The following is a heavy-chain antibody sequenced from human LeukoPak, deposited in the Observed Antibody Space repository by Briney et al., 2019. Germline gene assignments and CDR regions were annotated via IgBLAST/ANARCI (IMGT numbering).Heavy chain of an antibody. J-gene: IGHJ4*02. V-gene: IGHV1-46*01. Sequence: ASVKVSCKASGYTFTSNYIHWVRQAPGQGLEWMGMIYPRDGSTSYAQKFQGRVTVTRDTSTSTVHMELSGLRSEDTAVFYCARDQEGFDYWGRGTLVTVSS. CDR3: ARDQEGFDY. CDR2: IYPRDGST. CDR1: GYTFTSNY.